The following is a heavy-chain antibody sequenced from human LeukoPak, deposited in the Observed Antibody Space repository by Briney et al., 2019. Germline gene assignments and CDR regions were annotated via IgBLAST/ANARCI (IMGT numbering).Heavy chain of an antibody. J-gene: IGHJ3*02. D-gene: IGHD6-19*01. V-gene: IGHV3-9*01. CDR2: ISWNSGSI. Sequence: PGRSLRLSCAASGFTFDEYAMHWVRQVPGKGLEWVSRISWNSGSIVYADSVKGRFIISRDNAKKSLHLQMNSLRAEDTALYYCVKDSDSSGWGSFDIWGQGTMVTVSS. CDR3: VKDSDSSGWGSFDI. CDR1: GFTFDEYA.